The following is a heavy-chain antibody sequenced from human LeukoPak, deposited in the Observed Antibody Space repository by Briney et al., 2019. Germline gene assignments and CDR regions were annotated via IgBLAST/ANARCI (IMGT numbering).Heavy chain of an antibody. D-gene: IGHD3-22*01. J-gene: IGHJ2*01. V-gene: IGHV4-30-2*01. CDR1: GGSISSGGYS. Sequence: PSETLSLTCAVSGGSISSGGYSWSWIRQPPGKGLEWIGYIYHSGSTYYNPSLKSRVTISVDRSKNQFSLKLSSVTAADTAVYYCARGGEYYYDSSGYFSWYFDLWGRGTLVTVSS. CDR2: IYHSGST. CDR3: ARGGEYYYDSSGYFSWYFDL.